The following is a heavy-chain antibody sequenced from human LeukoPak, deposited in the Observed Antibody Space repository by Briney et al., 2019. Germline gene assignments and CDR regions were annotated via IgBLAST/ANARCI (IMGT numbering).Heavy chain of an antibody. CDR1: GYTFTSYD. J-gene: IGHJ4*02. D-gene: IGHD4-17*01. CDR3: ARFDYVDRYYFDY. CDR2: MNPNSGNT. V-gene: IGHV1-8*01. Sequence: ASVKVSCKASGYTFTSYDINWVRQATGQGLEWMGWMNPNSGNTGYAQKFQGRVTMTRNTSISTAYMELSSLRSEDTAVYYCARFDYVDRYYFDYWGQGTLVTVSS.